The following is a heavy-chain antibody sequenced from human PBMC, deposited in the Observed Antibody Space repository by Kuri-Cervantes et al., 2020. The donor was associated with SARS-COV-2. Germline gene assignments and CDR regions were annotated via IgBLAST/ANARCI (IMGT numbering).Heavy chain of an antibody. CDR1: GFTFSSYA. Sequence: GESLKISCAASGFTFSSYAMSWVRQAPGKGLEWVSAISGSDGNSTSYADSVKGRFTISRDNAKNTLYLQMSSLRAEDTAVYYCARDRGSSDFDYWGQGTLVTVSS. CDR2: ISGSDGNST. V-gene: IGHV3-23*01. CDR3: ARDRGSSDFDY. D-gene: IGHD6-25*01. J-gene: IGHJ4*02.